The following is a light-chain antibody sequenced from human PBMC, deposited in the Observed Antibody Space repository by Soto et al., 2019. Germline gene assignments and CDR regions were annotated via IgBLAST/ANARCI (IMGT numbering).Light chain of an antibody. J-gene: IGKJ1*01. Sequence: DIQMTQSPSTLSASVGDRVTITCRASQSISSWLAWYQQRPGKAPKLLIYKASSLDSGVPSRFSGSGSGTEFTLTISSLQPDDFATYYYQQYKTMATFGQGTKVEIK. CDR3: QQYKTMAT. CDR2: KAS. V-gene: IGKV1-5*03. CDR1: QSISSW.